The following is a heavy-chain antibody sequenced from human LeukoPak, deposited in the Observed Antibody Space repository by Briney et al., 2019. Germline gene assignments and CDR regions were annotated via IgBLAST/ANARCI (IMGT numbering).Heavy chain of an antibody. CDR1: GFTFSSYA. CDR3: ARAPYSSGRYYFDY. V-gene: IGHV3-30*04. CDR2: ISYDGSTR. J-gene: IGHJ4*02. Sequence: PGRSLRLSCAASGFTFSSYAMHWVRQAPGKGLEWVALISYDGSTRDYVDSEKGRFTTSRDNSINTLYLQMDSLRPEDTAVYYCARAPYSSGRYYFDYWGQGTLVTVSS. D-gene: IGHD6-19*01.